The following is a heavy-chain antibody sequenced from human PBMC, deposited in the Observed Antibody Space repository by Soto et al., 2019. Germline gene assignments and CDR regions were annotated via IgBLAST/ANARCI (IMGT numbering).Heavy chain of an antibody. CDR1: GGSISSYY. CDR2: IYYSGST. D-gene: IGHD2-2*01. CDR3: ARALRACIGSNCILDGLDV. V-gene: IGHV4-59*01. Sequence: SETLSLTCTVSGGSISSYYWSWIRQTPGKGLEWIGYIYYSGSTNYNPSLESRVTMSIDTSKNQFSLKVTSVTAVDTAMYYCARALRACIGSNCILDGLDVWGQGTTVTVSS. J-gene: IGHJ6*02.